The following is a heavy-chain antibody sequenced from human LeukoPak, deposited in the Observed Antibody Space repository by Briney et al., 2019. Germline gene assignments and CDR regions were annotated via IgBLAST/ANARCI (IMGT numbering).Heavy chain of an antibody. Sequence: SETLSLTCAVYGGFFSGYYWSWIRQPPGKGLEWIGEINHSGSTNYNPSLKSRVTMSVDTSKNQFSLKLSSVTAADTAVYYCARRYDYVWGSYRPYFDYWGQGTLVTVSS. V-gene: IGHV4-34*01. J-gene: IGHJ4*02. CDR1: GGFFSGYY. CDR2: INHSGST. CDR3: ARRYDYVWGSYRPYFDY. D-gene: IGHD3-16*02.